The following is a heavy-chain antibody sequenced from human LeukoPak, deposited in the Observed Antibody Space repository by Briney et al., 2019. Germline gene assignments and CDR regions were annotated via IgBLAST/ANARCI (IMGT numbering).Heavy chain of an antibody. CDR1: GFTFSRYW. CDR3: ARAVTYYYGSVTYDWFDP. CDR2: IKSDGSS. J-gene: IGHJ5*02. Sequence: RTGGSLRLSCAASGFTFSRYWMHWVRQAPGKGLVWVSRIKSDGSSIYADSEKGRFTISRDNAKNTLYLQMNSLRAEDTAVYYCARAVTYYYGSVTYDWFDPWGQGTLVTVSS. V-gene: IGHV3-74*01. D-gene: IGHD3-10*01.